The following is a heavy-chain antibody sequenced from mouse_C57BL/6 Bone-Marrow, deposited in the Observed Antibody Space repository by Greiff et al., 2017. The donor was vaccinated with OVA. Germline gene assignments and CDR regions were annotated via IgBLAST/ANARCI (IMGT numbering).Heavy chain of an antibody. J-gene: IGHJ1*03. CDR2: IWSGGST. Sequence: QVQLQQSGPGLVQPSQSLSITCTVSGFSLTSYGVHWVRQPPGKGLEWLGVIWSGGSTDYNAAFISRLSIRKDNSNRQVFFKMNRLQADDTAIYYWAKTGFITTVVATLDWYFDVWGTGTTVTVSS. CDR3: AKTGFITTVVATLDWYFDV. CDR1: GFSLTSYG. V-gene: IGHV2-4*01. D-gene: IGHD1-1*01.